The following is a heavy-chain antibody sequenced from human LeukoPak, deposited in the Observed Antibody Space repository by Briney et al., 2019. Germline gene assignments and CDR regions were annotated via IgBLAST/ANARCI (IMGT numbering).Heavy chain of an antibody. J-gene: IGHJ4*02. CDR2: IYHSGST. Sequence: SGTLSLTCTVSGGSISSSNWWSWVRQPPGKGLEWIGEIYHSGSTNYNPSLKSRVTISVDKSKNQFSLKLSTVTAADTAVYYCARDATVTTTGGFDYWGQGTLVTVSS. D-gene: IGHD4-17*01. CDR1: GGSISSSNW. CDR3: ARDATVTTTGGFDY. V-gene: IGHV4-4*02.